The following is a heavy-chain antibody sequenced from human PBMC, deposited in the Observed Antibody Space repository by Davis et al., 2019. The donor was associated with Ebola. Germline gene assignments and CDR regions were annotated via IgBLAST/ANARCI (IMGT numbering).Heavy chain of an antibody. CDR3: ARDPRLYGDLDS. CDR1: GFTFSSYW. D-gene: IGHD4-17*01. Sequence: GGSLRLSCAVSGFTFSSYWMSWVRQAPGKGLEWVANIKQDGSEKYYVDSVKGRFTISRDNAKNSLYLQMNSLGAEDTAVYYCARDPRLYGDLDSWGQGTLVAVSS. V-gene: IGHV3-7*03. CDR2: IKQDGSEK. J-gene: IGHJ4*02.